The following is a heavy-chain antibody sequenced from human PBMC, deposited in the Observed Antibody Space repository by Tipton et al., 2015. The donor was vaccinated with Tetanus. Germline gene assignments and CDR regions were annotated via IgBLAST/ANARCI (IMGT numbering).Heavy chain of an antibody. CDR1: GFIFSHFP. D-gene: IGHD6-19*01. V-gene: IGHV3-64*01. CDR3: ARDRDGGWSFDP. J-gene: IGHJ5*02. CDR2: ILDERTT. Sequence: QLVQSGGGLVQPGGSLRLSCAASGFIFSHFPMHWVRQAPGMELEYLSSILDERTTLYANSVKGRFTISRDNSKNTLYLQMDSLRDEDMAVYYCARDRDGGWSFDPWGHGTLVTVSA.